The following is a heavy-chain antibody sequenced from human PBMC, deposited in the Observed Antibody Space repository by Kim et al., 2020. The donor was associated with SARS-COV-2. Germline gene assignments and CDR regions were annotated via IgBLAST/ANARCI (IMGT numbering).Heavy chain of an antibody. CDR2: ISGSGGST. CDR3: AKAEGITMIVDRYYFDY. V-gene: IGHV3-23*01. D-gene: IGHD3-22*01. J-gene: IGHJ4*02. Sequence: GGSLRLSCAASGFTFSSYAMSWVRQAPGKGLEWVSAISGSGGSTYYADSVKGRFTISRDNSKNTLYLQMNSLRAEDTAVYYCAKAEGITMIVDRYYFDYWGQGTLVTVSS. CDR1: GFTFSSYA.